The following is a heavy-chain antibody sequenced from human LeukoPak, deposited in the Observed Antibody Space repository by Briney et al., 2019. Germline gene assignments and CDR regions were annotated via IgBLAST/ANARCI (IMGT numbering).Heavy chain of an antibody. D-gene: IGHD2-2*01. CDR1: GGSFSGYY. V-gene: IGHV4-34*01. CDR3: ARVQYRGYCSSTSCYRWFDP. J-gene: IGHJ5*02. CDR2: INHSGST. Sequence: SETLSLTCAVYGGSFSGYYWSWISQSPGKGLEWIGEINHSGSTNYNPSLKSRVTISVDTSKNQFSLKLSSVTAADTAVYYCARVQYRGYCSSTSCYRWFDPWGQGTLVTVSS.